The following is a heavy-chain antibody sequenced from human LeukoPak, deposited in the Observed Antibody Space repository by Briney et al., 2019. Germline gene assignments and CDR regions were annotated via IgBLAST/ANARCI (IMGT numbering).Heavy chain of an antibody. V-gene: IGHV4-59*08. Sequence: SETLPLTCTVSGGSISSYYWSWIRQPPGKGLEWIGYIYYSGSTNCNPSLKSRVTISVDTSKNQFSLKLSSVTAADTAVYYCARRVDYYFDYWGQGTLVTVSS. CDR3: ARRVDYYFDY. CDR1: GGSISSYY. J-gene: IGHJ4*02. CDR2: IYYSGST. D-gene: IGHD3/OR15-3a*01.